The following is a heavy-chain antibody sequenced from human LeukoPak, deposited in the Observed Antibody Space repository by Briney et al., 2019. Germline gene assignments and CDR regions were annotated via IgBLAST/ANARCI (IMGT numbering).Heavy chain of an antibody. CDR2: IYSGGNT. CDR3: ARLKLRAAFDI. V-gene: IGHV3-53*01. Sequence: PGGSLRLSCAASGFTVSSTYKSWVRQAPGKGLEWVSSIYSGGNTYYADSVKGRFTISRDNSKNTLYLQMNSLRAEDTAVYYCARLKLRAAFDIWGQGTMVTVSS. J-gene: IGHJ3*02. CDR1: GFTVSSTY.